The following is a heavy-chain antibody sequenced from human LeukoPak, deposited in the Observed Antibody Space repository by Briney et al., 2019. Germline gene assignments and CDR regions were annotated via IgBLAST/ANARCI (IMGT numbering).Heavy chain of an antibody. D-gene: IGHD3-22*01. CDR3: ARDTRGSGYYYPDY. CDR2: ISAYNGNT. V-gene: IGHV1-18*01. CDR1: GYTFTSYG. J-gene: IGHJ4*02. Sequence: ASVKVSCKASGYTFTSYGISWVRQAPGQGLEWMGWISAYNGNTNYAQKLQGRVTMTTDTSTSTAYMELRSLRSDDTAVYYCARDTRGSGYYYPDYWGQGTLVTVSS.